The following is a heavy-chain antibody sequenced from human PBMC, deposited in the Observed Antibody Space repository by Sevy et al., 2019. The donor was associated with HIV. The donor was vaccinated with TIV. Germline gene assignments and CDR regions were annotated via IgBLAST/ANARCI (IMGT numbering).Heavy chain of an antibody. CDR1: GYTFTSYG. J-gene: IGHJ5*02. D-gene: IGHD3-10*01. CDR3: ARHQEFNYDSGSRSDGYNWFDP. Sequence: ASVKVSCKASGYTFTSYGISWVRQAPGQGLEWMGWISAYNGNTIYAQKLQDRVTMTTDTSTRTAYMELRSLRSDDTAVYYCARHQEFNYDSGSRSDGYNWFDPWGQGTLVTVSS. V-gene: IGHV1-18*01. CDR2: ISAYNGNT.